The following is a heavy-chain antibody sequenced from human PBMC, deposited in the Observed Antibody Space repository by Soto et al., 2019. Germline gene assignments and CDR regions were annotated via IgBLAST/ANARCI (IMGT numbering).Heavy chain of an antibody. CDR1: GFSLSTSGVG. Sequence: QITLKESGPTLVKPTQTLTLTCTFSGFSLSTSGVGVGWIRQPPGKALEWLALIYWDDYKRYSPSLKSRLTITKDTSKNQVVLTMTNMDPVDTATYYCAHSIRYFDWLHRYFDYWGQGTLVTVSS. CDR3: AHSIRYFDWLHRYFDY. D-gene: IGHD3-9*01. CDR2: IYWDDYK. J-gene: IGHJ4*02. V-gene: IGHV2-5*02.